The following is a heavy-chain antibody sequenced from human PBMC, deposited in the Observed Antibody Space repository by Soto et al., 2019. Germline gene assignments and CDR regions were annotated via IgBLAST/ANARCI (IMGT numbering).Heavy chain of an antibody. J-gene: IGHJ5*02. CDR3: ANHPGSGSYDWFDP. CDR2: ISGSGAST. Sequence: EVQLLESGGGLVQPGGSLRLSCAASGFTFGSYAMSWVRQAPGKGLEWVSAISGSGASTYYADSVNGRFTISRDTSKITLYLQRYSLRAEDTAVYSCANHPGSGSYDWFDPWGQGTLDTVSS. D-gene: IGHD1-26*01. V-gene: IGHV3-23*01. CDR1: GFTFGSYA.